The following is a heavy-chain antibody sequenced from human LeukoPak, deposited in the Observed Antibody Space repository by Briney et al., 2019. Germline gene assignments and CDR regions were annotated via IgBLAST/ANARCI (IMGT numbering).Heavy chain of an antibody. V-gene: IGHV4-38-2*02. J-gene: IGHJ6*03. D-gene: IGHD6-19*01. Sequence: SETLSLTCTVSGYSISSGYYWGWIRQPPGKGLEWIGSIYHSGSTYYNPSLKSRVTISVDTSKNQFSLKLSSVTAADTAVYYCARVRVGSGWYPYYYYYMDVWGKGTTVTVSS. CDR1: GYSISSGYY. CDR2: IYHSGST. CDR3: ARVRVGSGWYPYYYYYMDV.